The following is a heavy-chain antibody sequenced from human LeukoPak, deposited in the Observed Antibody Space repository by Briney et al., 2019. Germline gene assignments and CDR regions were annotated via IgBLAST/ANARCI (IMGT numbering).Heavy chain of an antibody. CDR3: ARTVPADSDAFDI. CDR2: ISAYNGNT. Sequence: EASVKVSCKASGYTFTSYDINWVRQAPGQGLEWMGWISAYNGNTNYAQKLQGRVTMTTDTSTSTAYMELRSLRSDDTAVYYCARTVPADSDAFDIWGQGTMVTVSS. CDR1: GYTFTSYD. D-gene: IGHD2-2*01. V-gene: IGHV1-18*01. J-gene: IGHJ3*02.